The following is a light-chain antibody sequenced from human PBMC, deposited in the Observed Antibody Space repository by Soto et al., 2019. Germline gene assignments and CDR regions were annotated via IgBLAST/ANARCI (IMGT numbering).Light chain of an antibody. V-gene: IGKV1-39*01. CDR1: QSISTY. Sequence: EIMLSQSPSFVSVCVGCRLTITCRASQSISTYLNWYQQKPGTAPKLLIYASYTLQSGVPSRFSGRGSGSDFTLTISSLQPEDFATYSCQQSYSRPLTFAQGTMVDVK. CDR2: ASY. CDR3: QQSYSRPLT. J-gene: IGKJ1*01.